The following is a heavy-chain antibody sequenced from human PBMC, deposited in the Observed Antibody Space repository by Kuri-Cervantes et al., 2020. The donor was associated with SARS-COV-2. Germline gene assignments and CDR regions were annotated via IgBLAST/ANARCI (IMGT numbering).Heavy chain of an antibody. D-gene: IGHD1-1*01. CDR1: GGSISSYY. CDR3: ARERRTFYYYYYMDV. J-gene: IGHJ6*03. CDR2: IYTSGST. Sequence: GSLRLSCTVSGGSISSYYWSWIRQPAGKGLEWIGRIYTSGSTNYNPSLKSRVTMSVDTSKNQSSLKLSSVTAADTAVYYCARERRTFYYYYYMDVWGKGTTVTVSS. V-gene: IGHV4-4*07.